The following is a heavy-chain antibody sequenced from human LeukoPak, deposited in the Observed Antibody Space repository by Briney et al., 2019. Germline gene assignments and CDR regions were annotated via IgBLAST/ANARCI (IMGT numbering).Heavy chain of an antibody. CDR1: GFTFSSYS. CDR3: ARALFCSSTSCYARPDYYYGMDV. D-gene: IGHD2-2*01. V-gene: IGHV3-21*01. CDR2: ISSSSSYI. Sequence: TGGSLRLSCAASGFTFSSYSMNWVRQAPGKGLEWVSSISSSSSYIYYADSVKGRFTISRDNAKNSLYLQMNSLRAEDTAVYYCARALFCSSTSCYARPDYYYGMDVWGQGTTVTVSS. J-gene: IGHJ6*02.